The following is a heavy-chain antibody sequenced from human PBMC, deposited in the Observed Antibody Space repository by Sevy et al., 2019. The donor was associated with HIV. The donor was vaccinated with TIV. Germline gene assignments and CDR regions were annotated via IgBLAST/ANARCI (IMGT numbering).Heavy chain of an antibody. D-gene: IGHD3-10*01. CDR3: ARVAHGVPLWPPFDY. CDR1: GFAFSDYY. J-gene: IGHJ4*02. Sequence: GGSLRLSCAASGFAFSDYYMNWIRQAPGKGLEWVSCISGLTNYINYADSVKGRFTISRDNAKNSVYLQMNSLRAEDTAVYYCARVAHGVPLWPPFDYWGQGTLVTVSS. V-gene: IGHV3-11*05. CDR2: ISGLTNYI.